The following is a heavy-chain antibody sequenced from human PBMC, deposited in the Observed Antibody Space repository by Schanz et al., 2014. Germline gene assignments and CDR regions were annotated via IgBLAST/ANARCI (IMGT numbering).Heavy chain of an antibody. V-gene: IGHV1-69*02. CDR2: IIPILGIA. Sequence: QVQLVQSGAEVKKPGSSMKVSCKASGGTFNSYTINWVRQAPGQGLEWMGRIIPILGIANYAQKFQGRVTITADRSTSTAYMELSSLRSEDTAVYYCARGYGDSHTDVWGQGTLVTVSS. D-gene: IGHD4-17*01. CDR1: GGTFNSYT. J-gene: IGHJ4*02. CDR3: ARGYGDSHTDV.